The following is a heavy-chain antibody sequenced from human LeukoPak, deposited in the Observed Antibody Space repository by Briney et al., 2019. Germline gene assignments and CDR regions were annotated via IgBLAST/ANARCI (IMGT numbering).Heavy chain of an antibody. V-gene: IGHV5-51*01. CDR3: ARQEYCSGGSCYTWFDP. CDR2: IYPADSDI. CDR1: GYSINNYW. D-gene: IGHD2-15*01. J-gene: IGHJ5*02. Sequence: GESLKISCKGSGYSINNYWIGWVRQMPGKGLEGMGIIYPADSDISYSPSFQGQVTISADKSISTAYLQWSSLKASDTAMYYCARQEYCSGGSCYTWFDPWGQGTLVTVSS.